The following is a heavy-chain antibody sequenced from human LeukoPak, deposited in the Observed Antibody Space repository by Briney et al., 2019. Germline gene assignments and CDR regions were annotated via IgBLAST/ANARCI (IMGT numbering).Heavy chain of an antibody. D-gene: IGHD3-3*01. CDR3: ARGGLFGTLDY. CDR2: IKQGEGDK. V-gene: IGHV3-7*01. CDR1: GFTFSDSS. J-gene: IGHJ4*02. Sequence: GGSLRLSCVASGFTFSDSSMSWVPQAPGKGLEWLANIKQGEGDKFYLESVMGRFTISRDNGNNSLFLQLTSLRVEDTAVYYCARGGLFGTLDYWGQGARVTVS.